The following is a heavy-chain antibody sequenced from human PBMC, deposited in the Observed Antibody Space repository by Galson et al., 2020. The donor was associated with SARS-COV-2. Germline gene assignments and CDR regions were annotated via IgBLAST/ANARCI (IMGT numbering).Heavy chain of an antibody. CDR3: ARDMGAAAGSWGLDY. CDR2: IIPIFGTA. J-gene: IGHJ4*02. V-gene: IGHV1-69*13. Sequence: SVKVSCKASGGTFSTNTITWVRQAPGQGLEWMRGIIPIFGTANYAQKFQGRVTLTADESTSTVYLEISSLRPEDTAVYYCARDMGAAAGSWGLDYWGEGTLVTVSS. D-gene: IGHD6-13*01. CDR1: GGTFSTNT.